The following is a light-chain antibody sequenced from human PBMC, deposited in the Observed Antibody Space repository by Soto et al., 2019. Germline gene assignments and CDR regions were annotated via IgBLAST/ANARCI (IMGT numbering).Light chain of an antibody. V-gene: IGKV1-39*01. CDR2: DAS. CDR1: QSIRSY. CDR3: QQSYSTPPLT. Sequence: IQLTQSPSSLSASVGDKVTITCRASQSIRSYLNWVQQKPGKAPKLLSYDASSLQTGVPSSFIGSGSGTDFSLTISSLQTEDFATYYCQQSYSTPPLTFGQGTKVDIK. J-gene: IGKJ1*01.